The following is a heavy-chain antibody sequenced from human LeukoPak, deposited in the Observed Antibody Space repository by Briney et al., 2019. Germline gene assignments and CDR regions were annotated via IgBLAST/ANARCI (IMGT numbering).Heavy chain of an antibody. CDR2: ISDDGRNN. D-gene: IGHD3-3*01. CDR3: ARAHDFWSGYYPFDY. J-gene: IGHJ4*02. V-gene: IGHV3-30*01. Sequence: GGSLRLSCAASGFTFSRYAMHWVRQAPGQGLEVLAVISDDGRNNYYADSVKGRFTITRDNSNNTLYLQMNSLRAEDTAVYYCARAHDFWSGYYPFDYWGQGTLVTVSS. CDR1: GFTFSRYA.